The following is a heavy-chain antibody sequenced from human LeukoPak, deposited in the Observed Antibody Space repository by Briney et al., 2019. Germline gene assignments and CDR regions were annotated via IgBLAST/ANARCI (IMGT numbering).Heavy chain of an antibody. CDR3: ARGRMATPKHYFDY. CDR2: INPNSGGT. Sequence: ASVKVSCKASGYTFTAYYMHWVRQAPGQGLEWMGWINPNSGGTNYAQKFQGRVTMTRDTSISTAYMEPSRLRSDDTAVYYCARGRMATPKHYFDYWGQGTLVTVSS. V-gene: IGHV1-2*02. D-gene: IGHD5-24*01. J-gene: IGHJ4*02. CDR1: GYTFTAYY.